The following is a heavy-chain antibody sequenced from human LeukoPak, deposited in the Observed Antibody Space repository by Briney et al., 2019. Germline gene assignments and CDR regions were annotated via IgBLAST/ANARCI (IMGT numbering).Heavy chain of an antibody. Sequence: ASVKVSCKASGYTFTDYYIHWVRQAPGQGLEWMGWINHNSGGTKFAQQFQGRVTMTRDTSISTTYMEVSRLKSDDTAVYYCAREGDTAMVHFDFWGQGTLVTVSS. CDR3: AREGDTAMVHFDF. CDR2: INHNSGGT. D-gene: IGHD5-18*01. J-gene: IGHJ4*02. V-gene: IGHV1-2*02. CDR1: GYTFTDYY.